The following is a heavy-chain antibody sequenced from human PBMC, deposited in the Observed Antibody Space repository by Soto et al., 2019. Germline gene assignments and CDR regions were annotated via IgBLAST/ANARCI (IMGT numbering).Heavy chain of an antibody. J-gene: IGHJ6*02. V-gene: IGHV1-69*13. D-gene: IGHD2-15*01. CDR2: IIPIFGTA. Sequence: SVKVSCKASGGTFSSYAISWVRQAPGQGLEWMGGIIPIFGTANYAQKFKGRVTITADESTSTAYMELSSLRSEDTAVCYCACGYCSGGSCYTYYYYGMDVWGQGTTVTVSS. CDR1: GGTFSSYA. CDR3: ACGYCSGGSCYTYYYYGMDV.